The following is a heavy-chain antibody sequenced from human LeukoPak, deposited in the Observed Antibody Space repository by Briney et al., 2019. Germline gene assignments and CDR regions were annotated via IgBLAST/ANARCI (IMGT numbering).Heavy chain of an antibody. V-gene: IGHV1-69*02. CDR1: GGSLRNYT. Sequence: ASVKVSCKSSGGSLRNYTIHWVRQAPGQGLEWMGRIVPFVDITNYAHNFQDRVMITADKSTNTAYIELSSLRSEDTAVYYCAATSSIINWFDPWGQGTLVTVSS. J-gene: IGHJ5*02. D-gene: IGHD6-6*01. CDR2: IVPFVDIT. CDR3: AATSSIINWFDP.